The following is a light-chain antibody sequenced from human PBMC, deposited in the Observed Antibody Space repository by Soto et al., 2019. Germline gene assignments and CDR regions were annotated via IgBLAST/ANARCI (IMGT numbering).Light chain of an antibody. V-gene: IGLV2-14*01. CDR3: SSYTTSSTVWV. CDR2: EVS. CDR1: SSDVGHYNY. J-gene: IGLJ3*02. Sequence: QSALTQPASVSGSPGQSITISCTGTSSDVGHYNYVSWYQQHPGKAPKLMISEVSNRPSGVSDRFSGSKSGNTASLTISGLQAEDEADYYCSSYTTSSTVWVFGGGTKVTVL.